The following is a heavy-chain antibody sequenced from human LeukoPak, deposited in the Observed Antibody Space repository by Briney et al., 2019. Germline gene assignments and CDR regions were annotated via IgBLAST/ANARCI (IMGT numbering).Heavy chain of an antibody. D-gene: IGHD3-22*01. CDR3: ARSGGRGYYPHYFDY. V-gene: IGHV3-53*01. Sequence: PGGSLRLSCAASGFTVSTNYMSWVRQAPGKGLEWVSVIYSGGTTYYADSAKGRFTISRDNSKNTLYLKMNSLRAEDTAVYYCARSGGRGYYPHYFDYWGQGTLVTVSS. CDR1: GFTVSTNY. CDR2: IYSGGTT. J-gene: IGHJ4*02.